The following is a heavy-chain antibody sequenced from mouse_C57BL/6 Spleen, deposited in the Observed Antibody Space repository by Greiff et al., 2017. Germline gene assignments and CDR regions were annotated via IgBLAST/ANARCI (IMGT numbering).Heavy chain of an antibody. J-gene: IGHJ3*01. CDR1: GFTFSSYA. CDR3: ARDSDYGSSFAY. V-gene: IGHV5-4*01. CDR2: ISDGGSYT. Sequence: EVKLMESGGGLVKPGGSLKLSCAASGFTFSSYAMSWVRQTPEKRLEWVATISDGGSYTYYPDNVKGRFTISRDNAKNNLYLQMSHLKSEDTAMYYGARDSDYGSSFAYWGQGTLVTVSA. D-gene: IGHD1-1*01.